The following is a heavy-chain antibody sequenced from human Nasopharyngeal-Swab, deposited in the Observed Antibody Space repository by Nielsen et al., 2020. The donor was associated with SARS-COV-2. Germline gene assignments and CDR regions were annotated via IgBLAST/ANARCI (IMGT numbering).Heavy chain of an antibody. CDR3: ASGWYYYYGMDV. CDR2: INPNSGGT. V-gene: IGHV1-2*06. CDR1: GYTFTGYY. J-gene: IGHJ6*02. Sequence: ASVKVSCKASGYTFTGYYMHWLRQAPGQGLEWMGRINPNSGGTNYAQKFQGRVTMTRDTSISTAYMELSRLRSDDTAVYYCASGWYYYYGMDVWGQGTTVTVSS. D-gene: IGHD6-19*01.